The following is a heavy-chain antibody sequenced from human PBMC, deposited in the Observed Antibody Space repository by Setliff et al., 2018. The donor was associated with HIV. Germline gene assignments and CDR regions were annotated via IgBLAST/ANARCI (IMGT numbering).Heavy chain of an antibody. CDR2: VFSSGST. Sequence: PSETLSLTCTVSGGSISSSSYYWVWIRQPPGKGLEWIGSVFSSGSTYHTPSLKSRVTISVDTSKNRFSLNLYSVTAADTAVYYCARDQGVVTPLDSWGQGTLVTVSS. CDR3: ARDQGVVTPLDS. D-gene: IGHD2-21*02. V-gene: IGHV4-39*07. CDR1: GGSISSSSYY. J-gene: IGHJ4*02.